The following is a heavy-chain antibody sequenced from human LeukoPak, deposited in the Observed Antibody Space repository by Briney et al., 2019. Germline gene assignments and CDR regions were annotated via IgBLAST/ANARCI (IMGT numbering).Heavy chain of an antibody. CDR1: GLTLSNHEFSHYE. D-gene: IGHD6-13*01. CDR2: ISSSGANR. J-gene: IGHJ6*04. Sequence: PGGSLRLSCEASGLTLSNHEFSHYEMNWVRQAPGKGLEWLSYISSSGANRYYAESVKGRFTVSRDNGKDAHYLQMNSLRVEDTAVYYCARGRYSLFELVLDVWGKGTTVTISS. CDR3: ARGRYSLFELVLDV. V-gene: IGHV3-48*03.